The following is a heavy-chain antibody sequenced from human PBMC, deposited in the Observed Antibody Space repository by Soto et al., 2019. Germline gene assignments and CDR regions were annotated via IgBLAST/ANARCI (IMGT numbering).Heavy chain of an antibody. V-gene: IGHV4-39*01. CDR3: ARIRGRDSSGYYPDY. CDR2: IYYSGST. CDR1: GGSISSSSYY. Sequence: LSLTCTVSGGSISSSSYYWGWVRQPPGKGLEWIGSIYYSGSTYYNPSLKSRVTISVDTSKNQFSLKLSSVTAADTAVYYCARIRGRDSSGYYPDYWGQGTLVTVSS. J-gene: IGHJ4*02. D-gene: IGHD3-22*01.